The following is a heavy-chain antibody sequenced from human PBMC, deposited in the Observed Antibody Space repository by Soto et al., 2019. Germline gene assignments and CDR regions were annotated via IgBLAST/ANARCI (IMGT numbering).Heavy chain of an antibody. CDR2: IHYSGTT. D-gene: IGHD3-3*01. V-gene: IGHV4-4*02. Sequence: QVQLQESGPGLVKSSGTLYLTCAVSGVSISSSHWWTWVRQPPGKGLEWIGEIHYSGTTNYNPPLGGRVTISADKSRNQFSLILSSVTAADTAVYYCARCAYGSYTFGIDVWGQGTTVTVSS. J-gene: IGHJ6*02. CDR1: GVSISSSHW. CDR3: ARCAYGSYTFGIDV.